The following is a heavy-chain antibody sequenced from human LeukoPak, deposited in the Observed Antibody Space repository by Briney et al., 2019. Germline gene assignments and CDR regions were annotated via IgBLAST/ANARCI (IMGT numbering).Heavy chain of an antibody. CDR3: ARLTSVLVV. D-gene: IGHD6-6*01. J-gene: IGHJ4*02. V-gene: IGHV3-53*01. CDR2: IYSAGNT. Sequence: GGSLRLSCAASAFTVSSSHMTWVRQAPGKGLEWVSIIYSAGNTDYADSVKGRFTISRDTSKNTVYLQMNSLRAEDTAVYYCARLTSVLVVWGQGTLVTISS. CDR1: AFTVSSSH.